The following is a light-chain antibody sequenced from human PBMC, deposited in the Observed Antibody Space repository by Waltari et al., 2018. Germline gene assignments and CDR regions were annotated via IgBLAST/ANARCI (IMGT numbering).Light chain of an antibody. J-gene: IGKJ4*01. CDR3: QQYYSLPLT. CDR2: WAS. CDR1: QTVLSSSNNKNY. Sequence: DIVLTQSPEFLPVSLGVRSTINCTSSQTVLSSSNNKNYLTWYQQKPGQPPKLLVYWASTRESGVPDRFSGSGSGTDFTLTISSLQAEDVAVYFCQQYYSLPLTFGGGTKVEIK. V-gene: IGKV4-1*01.